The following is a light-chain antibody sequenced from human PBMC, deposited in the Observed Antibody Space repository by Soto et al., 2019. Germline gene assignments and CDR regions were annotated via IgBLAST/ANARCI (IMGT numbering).Light chain of an antibody. CDR3: QQYNNWPPIT. V-gene: IGKV3-15*01. J-gene: IGKJ4*01. Sequence: EIVMTQSPASLSVSPGDSATLSCRASQNVRSDVAWYQHKPGQAPRLLIYGASTRAIGIPARFSGSGSGTEFTLTITSLQSEDFAVYFCQQYNNWPPITVGVGTKVEIK. CDR1: QNVRSD. CDR2: GAS.